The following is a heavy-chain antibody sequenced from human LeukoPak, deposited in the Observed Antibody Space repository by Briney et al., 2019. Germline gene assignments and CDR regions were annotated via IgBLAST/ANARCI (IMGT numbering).Heavy chain of an antibody. CDR2: ISAYNGNT. D-gene: IGHD6-19*01. V-gene: IGHV1-18*01. CDR3: ARASGYSSGHDYFDY. CDR1: GYTFTSYG. Sequence: GASVKVSCKASGYTFTSYGISWVRQAPGQGLDWMGWISAYNGNTNYAQKLQGRVTMTTDTSTSTAYMELRSLRSDDTAVYYCARASGYSSGHDYFDYWGQGTLVTVSS. J-gene: IGHJ4*02.